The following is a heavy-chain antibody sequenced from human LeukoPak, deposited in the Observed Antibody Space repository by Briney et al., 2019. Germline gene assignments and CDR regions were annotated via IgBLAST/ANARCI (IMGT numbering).Heavy chain of an antibody. D-gene: IGHD3-22*01. CDR3: ARDIGGVITPNY. V-gene: IGHV3-53*01. Sequence: GGSLRLSCAASGFTVSSNYMSWVRQAPGKGLEWASVIYSGGSTYYADSVKGRFTISRDNSKNTLYLQMNSLRAEDTAVYYCARDIGGVITPNYWGQGTLVTVSS. J-gene: IGHJ4*02. CDR2: IYSGGST. CDR1: GFTVSSNY.